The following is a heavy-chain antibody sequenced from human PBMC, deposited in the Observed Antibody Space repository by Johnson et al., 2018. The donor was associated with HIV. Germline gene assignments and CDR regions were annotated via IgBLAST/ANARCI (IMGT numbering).Heavy chain of an antibody. D-gene: IGHD6-13*01. V-gene: IGHV3-66*02. CDR1: GFTVSSNY. Sequence: VQLVESGGGLVQPGGSLRLSCTASGFTVSSNYMSWVRQAPGKGLEWVSVIYPGGTTVPADSVKGRFSISRDNSKNTLQLQMCSLRAEDTAVYYCARAGSSHAANDAFDIWGQGTMVTVSS. CDR2: IYPGGTT. CDR3: ARAGSSHAANDAFDI. J-gene: IGHJ3*02.